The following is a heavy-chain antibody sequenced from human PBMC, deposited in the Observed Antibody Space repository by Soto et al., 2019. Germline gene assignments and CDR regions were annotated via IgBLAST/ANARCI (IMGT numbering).Heavy chain of an antibody. CDR2: ISPMFGAA. D-gene: IGHD2-21*01. CDR1: GGTFNTYA. J-gene: IGHJ4*01. Sequence: QVQLVQSGAEMKKPGSSVKVSCQSAGGTFNTYAMNWVRQAPGQGPEWMGDISPMFGAANYAPKFQGRVTITEDESTGTSYMQWSSLTSEDTAVDFCAREVQVHAPACVYWGHGTLVTVSS. CDR3: AREVQVHAPACVY. V-gene: IGHV1-69*19.